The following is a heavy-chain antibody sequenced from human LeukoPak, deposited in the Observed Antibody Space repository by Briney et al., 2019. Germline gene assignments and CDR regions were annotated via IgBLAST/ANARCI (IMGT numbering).Heavy chain of an antibody. CDR3: ASTYYDFWSGYPNWFDP. D-gene: IGHD3-3*01. CDR1: GGSISSGGYY. J-gene: IGHJ5*02. CDR2: INHSGST. V-gene: IGHV4-39*07. Sequence: SETLSLTCTVSGGSISSGGYYWSWIRQPPGKGLEWIGEINHSGSTNYNPSLKSRVTISVDTSKNQFSLKLSSVTAADTAVYYCASTYYDFWSGYPNWFDPWGQGTLVTVSS.